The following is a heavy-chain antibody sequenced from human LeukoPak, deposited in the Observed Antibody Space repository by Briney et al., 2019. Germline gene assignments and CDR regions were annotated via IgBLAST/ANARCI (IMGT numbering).Heavy chain of an antibody. CDR2: TSGSGVNS. Sequence: PGGSLRLSCAASGFTLRSYDMSWVRQAPGKGLEWVAATSGSGVNSYYADSVRGRFTISRDNSQNTLYLQMDSLRAEDTALYYCEKEYSGYDFDYWGQGTLVTVSS. V-gene: IGHV3-23*01. D-gene: IGHD5-12*01. CDR3: EKEYSGYDFDY. J-gene: IGHJ4*02. CDR1: GFTLRSYD.